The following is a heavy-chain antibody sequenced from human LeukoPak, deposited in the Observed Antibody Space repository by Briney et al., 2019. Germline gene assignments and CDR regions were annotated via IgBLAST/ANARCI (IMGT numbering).Heavy chain of an antibody. CDR1: GGSISSYY. D-gene: IGHD3-10*01. V-gene: IGHV4-59*08. Sequence: PSETLSLTCTVSGGSISSYYWSWIRQPPGKGLEWIGYIYYSGSTNYNPSLKSRVTISVDTSKNQFSLKLSSVTAADTAVYYCARAYYPYYFDYWGQGTLVTVSS. CDR2: IYYSGST. J-gene: IGHJ4*02. CDR3: ARAYYPYYFDY.